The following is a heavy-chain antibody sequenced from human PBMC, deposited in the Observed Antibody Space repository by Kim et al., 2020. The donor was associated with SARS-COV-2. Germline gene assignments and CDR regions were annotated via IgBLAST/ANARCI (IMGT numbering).Heavy chain of an antibody. J-gene: IGHJ3*01. D-gene: IGHD2-21*02. Sequence: YSPSLMSRVTISVDTSENQLSLKLFSVSAADTAIYYCARRLTLDAFDVWGQGTAVTVSA. CDR3: ARRLTLDAFDV. V-gene: IGHV4-39*01.